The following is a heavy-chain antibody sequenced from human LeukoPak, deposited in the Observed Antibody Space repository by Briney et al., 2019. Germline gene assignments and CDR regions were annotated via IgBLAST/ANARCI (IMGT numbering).Heavy chain of an antibody. Sequence: SETLSLTCTVSGGSISSGGYYWSWIRQHPGKGLEWIGYIYYSGSTYYNPSLKSRVTISVDTSKNQFSLKLSSVTAADTAVYYCARARTIFGVVIMPGFDYWGQGTLVTVSS. J-gene: IGHJ4*02. V-gene: IGHV4-31*03. CDR2: IYYSGST. D-gene: IGHD3-3*01. CDR3: ARARTIFGVVIMPGFDY. CDR1: GGSISSGGYY.